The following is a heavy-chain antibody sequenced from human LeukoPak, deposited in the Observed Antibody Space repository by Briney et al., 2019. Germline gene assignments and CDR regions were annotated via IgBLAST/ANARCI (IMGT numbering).Heavy chain of an antibody. CDR2: ISYDGNNK. Sequence: GGSLRLSCAASGFTFSRYAMHWVRQAPGKGLEWVAVISYDGNNKYYADSVKGRFTISRDNSKNTLFLQMNSLRAEDTAVYYCAKGVDYCSGGSCPADYWGPGTLVTVSS. D-gene: IGHD2-15*01. CDR1: GFTFSRYA. J-gene: IGHJ4*02. CDR3: AKGVDYCSGGSCPADY. V-gene: IGHV3-30*04.